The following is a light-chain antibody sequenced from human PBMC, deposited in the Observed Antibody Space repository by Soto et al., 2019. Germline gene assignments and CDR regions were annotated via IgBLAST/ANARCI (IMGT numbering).Light chain of an antibody. CDR1: SSNIGTNY. Sequence: QSVLTQPPSASGSPGQRVTISCSGSSSNIGTNYVYWYQQLPGTAPKLLIYTNNQRPSGVPDRFSGSKSGTSASLAISGLRSEDEAHYYCAAWDDSLRGVVFGGGTELTVL. CDR3: AAWDDSLRGVV. CDR2: TNN. V-gene: IGLV1-47*02. J-gene: IGLJ2*01.